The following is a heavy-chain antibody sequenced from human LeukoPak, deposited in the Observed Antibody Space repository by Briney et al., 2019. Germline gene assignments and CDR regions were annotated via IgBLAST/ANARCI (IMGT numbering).Heavy chain of an antibody. CDR1: GFTFSSHN. CDR3: ARDSSGWSDWFDP. J-gene: IGHJ5*02. CDR2: ISSSSSYI. V-gene: IGHV3-21*01. Sequence: GGSLRLSCTASGFTFSSHNMIWVRQAPGKGLEWVSSISSSSSYIYYADSVKGRFTISRHNAKNSLYLQMNSLRVEDTAVYYCARDSSGWSDWFDPWGQGTLVTVSS. D-gene: IGHD6-19*01.